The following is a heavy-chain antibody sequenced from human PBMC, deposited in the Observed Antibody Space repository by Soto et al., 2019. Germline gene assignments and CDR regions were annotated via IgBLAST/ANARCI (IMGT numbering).Heavy chain of an antibody. V-gene: IGHV1-46*01. J-gene: IGHJ6*02. Sequence: ASVKVSCKASGYTFTSYYMHWVRQAPGQGLEWMGIINPSGGSTSYAQKFQGRVTMTRDTSTSTVYMELSSLRSEDTAVYYCARDSAVNNDFWSGNYGMDVWGQGTTVTVSS. D-gene: IGHD3-3*01. CDR1: GYTFTSYY. CDR2: INPSGGST. CDR3: ARDSAVNNDFWSGNYGMDV.